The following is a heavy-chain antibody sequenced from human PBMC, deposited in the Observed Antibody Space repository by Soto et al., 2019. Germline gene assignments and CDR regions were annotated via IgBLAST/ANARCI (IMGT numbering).Heavy chain of an antibody. J-gene: IGHJ4*02. CDR1: GGSITSDNYS. CDR3: ARAQLGGYYFDS. V-gene: IGHV4-30-4*08. D-gene: IGHD3-3*02. Sequence: QVQLQESGPGLVKPSQTLSLTCTVSGGSITSDNYSWTWIRQPPGKGLEWIGYIYYSGSTYYNPSLKSRVTISVDKAKNQLSLRLSSVTAADTAVYYCARAQLGGYYFDSWGQGTLVTVSS. CDR2: IYYSGST.